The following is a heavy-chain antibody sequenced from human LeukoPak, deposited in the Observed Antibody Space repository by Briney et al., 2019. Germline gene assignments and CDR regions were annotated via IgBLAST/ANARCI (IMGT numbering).Heavy chain of an antibody. V-gene: IGHV3-23*01. CDR3: AKHTATSGRDIEYYG. J-gene: IGHJ4*02. D-gene: IGHD2-15*01. Sequence: GGSLRCSCAASGFTYSSHCMSCVRQAPGKGLEWVSGINDGASNTYYADSVKVRFTVSRDNSKNTLYLQMNSLRAEDTGIYSCAKHTATSGRDIEYYGWGTGTPV. CDR2: INDGASNT. CDR1: GFTYSSHC.